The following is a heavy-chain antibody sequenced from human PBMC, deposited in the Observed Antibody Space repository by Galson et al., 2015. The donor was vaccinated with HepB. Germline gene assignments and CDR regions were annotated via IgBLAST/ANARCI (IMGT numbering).Heavy chain of an antibody. Sequence: TLSLTCTVSGASISSSSYYWVWIRQPPGKGLEWIGTIYYGGSTYYNPSLESRVTISVDTSKNHFSLKLSSVTAADTAVYYCASGEGVGAIIWADYWGQGTLVTVSS. CDR3: ASGEGVGAIIWADY. V-gene: IGHV4-39*02. CDR2: IYYGGST. CDR1: GASISSSSYY. J-gene: IGHJ4*02. D-gene: IGHD1-26*01.